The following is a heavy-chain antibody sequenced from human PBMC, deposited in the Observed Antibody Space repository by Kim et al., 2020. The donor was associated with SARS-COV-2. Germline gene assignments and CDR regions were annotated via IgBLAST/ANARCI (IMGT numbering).Heavy chain of an antibody. CDR3: ARLRSESGYYYFDY. CDR1: GFTVSSNY. J-gene: IGHJ4*02. CDR2: IYSGGST. V-gene: IGHV3-53*01. D-gene: IGHD3-22*01. Sequence: GGSLRLSCAASGFTVSSNYMSWVRQAPGKGLEWVSVIYSGGSTYYADSVKGRFTISRDNSKNTLYLQMNSLRAEDTAVYYCARLRSESGYYYFDYWCQGTLVTVSS.